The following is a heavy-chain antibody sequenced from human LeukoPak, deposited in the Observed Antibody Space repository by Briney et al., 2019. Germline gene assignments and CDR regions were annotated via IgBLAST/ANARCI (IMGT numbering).Heavy chain of an antibody. D-gene: IGHD2-2*02. V-gene: IGHV1-69*01. J-gene: IGHJ6*03. CDR2: IIPIFGTA. CDR3: ARDQAIVVPAAIRGYYYYMDV. CDR1: GGTFSSNA. Sequence: GASVKVSCKASGGTFSSNAISWVRQAPGQGLEWMGGIIPIFGTANYAQKFQGRVTITADESTSTAYMDLSSLRSEDTAVYYCARDQAIVVPAAIRGYYYYMDVWGKGTTVTVSS.